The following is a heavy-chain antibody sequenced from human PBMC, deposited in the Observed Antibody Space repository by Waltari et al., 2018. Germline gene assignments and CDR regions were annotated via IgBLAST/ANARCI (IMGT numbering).Heavy chain of an antibody. CDR3: ARGSSSGWFDP. CDR1: GGSISSGSYY. D-gene: IGHD6-6*01. J-gene: IGHJ5*02. CDR2: IYTSGST. Sequence: QVQLQESGPGLVKPSQTLSLTCTVSGGSISSGSYYWSWIRQPAGKGLEWIGYIYTSGSTNYNPSLKSRVTISVDTSKNQFSLKLSSVTAADTAVYYCARGSSSGWFDPWGQGTLVTVSS. V-gene: IGHV4-61*09.